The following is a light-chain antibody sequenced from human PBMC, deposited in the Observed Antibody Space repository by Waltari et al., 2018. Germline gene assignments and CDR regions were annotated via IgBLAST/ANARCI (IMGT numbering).Light chain of an antibody. CDR1: SGHCNYA. Sequence: QVVLTQSPSASASLGASVKLTCTLSSGHCNYAIAWHQQQPQKGPRYLIYLKADGIQIRGDGLPDRGSGSSAGPGRYLTIANLQAEDEADDDCQTGVTGNRIFGGGTKRTGL. CDR2: LKADGIQ. V-gene: IGLV4-69*01. CDR3: QTGVTGNRI. J-gene: IGLJ2*01.